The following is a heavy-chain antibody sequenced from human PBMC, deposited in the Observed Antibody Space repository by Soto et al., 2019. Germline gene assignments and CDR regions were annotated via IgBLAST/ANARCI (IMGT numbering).Heavy chain of an antibody. J-gene: IGHJ6*02. V-gene: IGHV1-18*01. Sequence: ASVKVSCKASGYTFTSYGISWVRQAPGQGLEWMGWISAYNGNTNYAQKLQGRVTMTTDTSTSTAYMELRSLRSDDTAVYYCARDRVSSITIFGVVIFNDGMDVWGQGTTVTVSS. CDR1: GYTFTSYG. CDR3: ARDRVSSITIFGVVIFNDGMDV. D-gene: IGHD3-3*01. CDR2: ISAYNGNT.